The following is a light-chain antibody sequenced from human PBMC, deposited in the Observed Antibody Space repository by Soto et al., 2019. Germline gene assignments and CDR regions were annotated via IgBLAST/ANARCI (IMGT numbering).Light chain of an antibody. J-gene: IGKJ5*01. CDR3: HQYNNWPPFT. CDR2: AAS. CDR1: LSVYSS. V-gene: IGKV3-15*01. Sequence: EIVLTQSPGTLSLSPGERATLSCRASLSVYSSLAWYQQRPGQAPRLLIYAASIRATGVPARFSGSGSGTEFTLTISSLQSEDSAVYYCHQYNNWPPFTFGQGTRLEI.